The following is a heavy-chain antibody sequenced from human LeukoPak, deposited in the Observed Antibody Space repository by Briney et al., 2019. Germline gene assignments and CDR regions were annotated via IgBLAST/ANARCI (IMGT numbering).Heavy chain of an antibody. V-gene: IGHV3-49*04. J-gene: IGHJ4*02. CDR2: ITSKAYGETT. D-gene: IGHD7-27*01. Sequence: PGGSLRLSCATSGFNFEDYAMNWVRQAPGKGLEWVGLITSKAYGETTELAAAVKGRFSISRDESKPIAYLQMNSLKTEDTGVYYCTREVERGGSYWGGDSWGQGTQVTVSS. CDR1: GFNFEDYA. CDR3: TREVERGGSYWGGDS.